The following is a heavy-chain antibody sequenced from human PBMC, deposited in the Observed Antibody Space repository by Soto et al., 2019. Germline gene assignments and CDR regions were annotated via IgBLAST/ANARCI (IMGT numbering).Heavy chain of an antibody. CDR3: ARLQAAVPHY. V-gene: IGHV4-39*01. D-gene: IGHD6-13*01. CDR1: GDSISGSPYF. J-gene: IGHJ4*02. Sequence: SETLSLTCTVSGDSISGSPYFWGWIRQPPGKRLEWIGSIFYDGYTLYTPSLRSRVTISVDTSKNQFSLKLASVAAADTATYFCARLQAAVPHYWGQGTLVTVAS. CDR2: IFYDGYT.